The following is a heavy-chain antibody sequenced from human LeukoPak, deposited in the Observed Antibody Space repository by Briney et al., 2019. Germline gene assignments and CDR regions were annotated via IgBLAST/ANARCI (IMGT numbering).Heavy chain of an antibody. Sequence: ASVKVSCKASGYTFTGYYMHWVRQAPGQGLEWMGWMNPNSGNTGYAQKFQGRVTMTRNTSISTAYMELSSLRSEDTAVYYCARGLGYCTGGVCRNDAFDIWGQGTMVTVSS. V-gene: IGHV1-8*02. CDR2: MNPNSGNT. D-gene: IGHD2-8*02. J-gene: IGHJ3*02. CDR1: GYTFTGYY. CDR3: ARGLGYCTGGVCRNDAFDI.